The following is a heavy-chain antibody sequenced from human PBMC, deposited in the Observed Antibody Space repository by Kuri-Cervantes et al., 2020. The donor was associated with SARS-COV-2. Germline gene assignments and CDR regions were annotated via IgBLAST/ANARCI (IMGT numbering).Heavy chain of an antibody. J-gene: IGHJ4*02. CDR1: GFTFDDYA. CDR2: ISWNSGSI. Sequence: GGSLRLSCAASGFTFDDYAMHWVRQAPGKGLEWVSGISWNSGSIGYADSVKGRFTISRDNSKNTLYLQMNSLRAEDTAVYYCARALGNYWGQGTLVTVSS. CDR3: ARALGNY. V-gene: IGHV3-9*01.